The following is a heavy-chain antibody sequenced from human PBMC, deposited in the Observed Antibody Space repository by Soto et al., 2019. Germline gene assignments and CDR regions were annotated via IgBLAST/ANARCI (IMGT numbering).Heavy chain of an antibody. CDR3: ARAPGYSGYDALDH. Sequence: EVQLVESGGGLVQPGGSLRLSCAASGYIFSTYAIHWVRQAPGKGLEYVSVINSNGGSTFYANSVKGRFIISRDNSNNVVYLQMDSLRVDDTAIYYCARAPGYSGYDALDHWGQGTLVTVSS. J-gene: IGHJ4*02. CDR1: GYIFSTYA. V-gene: IGHV3-64*01. CDR2: INSNGGST. D-gene: IGHD5-12*01.